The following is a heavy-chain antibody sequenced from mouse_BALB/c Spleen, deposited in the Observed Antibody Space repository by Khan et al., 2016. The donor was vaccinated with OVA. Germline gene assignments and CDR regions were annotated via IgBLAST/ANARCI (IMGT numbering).Heavy chain of an antibody. D-gene: IGHD2-3*01. Sequence: QVQLKQSGPGLVAPSQSLSITCTVSGFSLTSYGVHWVRQPPGKGLEWLGVIWAGGSPNSNSALMSRLSISKDNSKSQVFLKMNSRQTDDTAMYYCARGDGYYEDAMDYWGQGTSVTVSS. V-gene: IGHV2-9*02. CDR3: ARGDGYYEDAMDY. CDR2: IWAGGSP. CDR1: GFSLTSYG. J-gene: IGHJ4*01.